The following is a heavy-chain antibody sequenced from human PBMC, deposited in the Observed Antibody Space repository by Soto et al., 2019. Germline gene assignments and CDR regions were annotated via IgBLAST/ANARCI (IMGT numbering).Heavy chain of an antibody. J-gene: IGHJ4*02. CDR1: GGSISSYY. Sequence: SETLSLTCTVSGGSISSYYWSWIRQPAGKGLEWIGRIYTSGSTNYNPSLKSRVTMSVDTSKNQFSLKLSSVTAADTAVYYCARDRERDSYGPFDYWGQGTLVTVSS. D-gene: IGHD5-18*01. V-gene: IGHV4-4*07. CDR3: ARDRERDSYGPFDY. CDR2: IYTSGST.